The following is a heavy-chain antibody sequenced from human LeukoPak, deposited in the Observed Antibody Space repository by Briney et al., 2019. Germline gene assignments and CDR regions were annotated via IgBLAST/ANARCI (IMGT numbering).Heavy chain of an antibody. V-gene: IGHV4-59*08. D-gene: IGHD1-20*01. CDR2: ISYKGRT. Sequence: SETLSLTRTVSVGSLSSFYWSWIPQPPGKGLQWIGYISYKGRTHYNPSLKSRVTMSVDTSKRQFSLNLNSLTAADTGVYYCARGGNWNDAFECWGQGILITVAS. J-gene: IGHJ4*02. CDR3: ARGGNWNDAFEC. CDR1: VGSLSSFY.